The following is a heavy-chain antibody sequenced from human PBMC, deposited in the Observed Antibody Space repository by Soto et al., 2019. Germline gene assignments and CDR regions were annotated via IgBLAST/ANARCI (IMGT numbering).Heavy chain of an antibody. CDR1: DGSISSYY. CDR3: ARDRSSHFDY. D-gene: IGHD6-6*01. Sequence: PSETLSLTCTVSDGSISSYYWSWIRQPPGKGLEWIGYIYYSGSTNYNPSLKSRVTISVDTSKNQFSLKLSSVTAADTAVYYCARDRSSHFDYWGQGTLVTAPQ. J-gene: IGHJ4*02. CDR2: IYYSGST. V-gene: IGHV4-59*01.